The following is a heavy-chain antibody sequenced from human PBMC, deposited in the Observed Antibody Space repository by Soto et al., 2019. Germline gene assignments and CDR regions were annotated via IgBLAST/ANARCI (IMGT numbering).Heavy chain of an antibody. CDR1: GFTFSSYS. Sequence: PGGSLRLSCAASGFTFSSYSMNWVRQAPGKGLEWVSYISSSSSTIYYADSVKGRFTISRDNAKNSLYLQMNSLRDEDTAVYYCATPKWDYGDSRIYSGMAAWGTGNKVNVSS. D-gene: IGHD4-17*01. J-gene: IGHJ6*04. V-gene: IGHV3-48*02. CDR2: ISSSSSTI. CDR3: ATPKWDYGDSRIYSGMAA.